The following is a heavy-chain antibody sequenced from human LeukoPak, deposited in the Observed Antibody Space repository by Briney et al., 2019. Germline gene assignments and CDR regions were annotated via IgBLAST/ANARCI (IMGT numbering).Heavy chain of an antibody. CDR1: GFTVSSNY. V-gene: IGHV3-33*08. CDR3: ARIYCGGDCLDAAPLSDAFDI. J-gene: IGHJ3*02. Sequence: GGSLRLSCAASGFTVSSNYMSWVRQAPGKGLEWVAVIWYDGTKKYYGDSVKGRFTTSRDNSKNTLYLQMNSLRAEDTAVYYCARIYCGGDCLDAAPLSDAFDIWGQGTMVTVSS. CDR2: IWYDGTKK. D-gene: IGHD2-21*02.